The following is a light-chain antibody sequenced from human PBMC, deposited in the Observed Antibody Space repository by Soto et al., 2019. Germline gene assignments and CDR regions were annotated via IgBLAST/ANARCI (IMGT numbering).Light chain of an antibody. CDR3: SSYGGSNNLV. V-gene: IGLV2-8*01. CDR2: EVS. J-gene: IGLJ2*01. Sequence: QSALTQPPSASGSPGQSVTISCTGTSSDVGSYNYVSWYQQHPGKAPKLMIYEVSKRPSGVPDRFSGSKSGNKASLTVSGLQAEDEADYYCSSYGGSNNLVFGGGTKLTVL. CDR1: SSDVGSYNY.